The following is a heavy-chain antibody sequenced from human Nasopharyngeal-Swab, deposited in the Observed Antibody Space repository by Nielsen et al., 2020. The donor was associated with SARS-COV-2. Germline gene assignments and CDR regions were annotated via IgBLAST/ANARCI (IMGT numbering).Heavy chain of an antibody. CDR2: ISSSSSTI. Sequence: WIRQPPGKGLEWASYISSSSSTIYYADSVKGRFTISRDNAKNSLYLQMNSLRAEDTAVYYCARGLNYYDRSGYYNYWGQGTLVTVSS. J-gene: IGHJ4*02. D-gene: IGHD3-22*01. V-gene: IGHV3-48*04. CDR3: ARGLNYYDRSGYYNY.